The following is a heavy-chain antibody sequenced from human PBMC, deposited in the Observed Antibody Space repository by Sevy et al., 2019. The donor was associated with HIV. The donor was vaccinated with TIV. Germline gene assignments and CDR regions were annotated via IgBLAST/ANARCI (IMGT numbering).Heavy chain of an antibody. CDR1: GGSISSSSYY. Sequence: SETLSLTYTVSGGSISSSSYYWGWIRQPPGKGLEWIGSIYYSGSTYYNPSLKSRVTISVDTSKNQFSLKLSSVTAADTAVYYCARLFGDHIVVVTAMGYFDYWGQGTLVTVSS. V-gene: IGHV4-39*01. D-gene: IGHD2-21*02. J-gene: IGHJ4*02. CDR3: ARLFGDHIVVVTAMGYFDY. CDR2: IYYSGST.